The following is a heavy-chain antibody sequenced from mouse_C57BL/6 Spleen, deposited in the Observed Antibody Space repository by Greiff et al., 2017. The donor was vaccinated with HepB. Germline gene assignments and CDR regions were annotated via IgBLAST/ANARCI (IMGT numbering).Heavy chain of an antibody. D-gene: IGHD3-2*02. CDR2: IYPRSGNT. CDR3: ARGADSSGYDY. Sequence: VQLQESGAELARPGASVKLSCKASGYTFTSYGISWVKQRTGQGLEWIGEIYPRSGNTYYNEKFKGKATLTADKSSSTAYMELRSLTSEDSAVYFCARGADSSGYDYWGQGTTLTVSS. J-gene: IGHJ2*01. CDR1: GYTFTSYG. V-gene: IGHV1-81*01.